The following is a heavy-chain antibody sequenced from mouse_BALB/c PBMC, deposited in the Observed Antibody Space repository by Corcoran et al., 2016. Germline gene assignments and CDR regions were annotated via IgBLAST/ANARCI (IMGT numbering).Heavy chain of an antibody. CDR2: ICWDDDK. D-gene: IGHD2-1*01. Sequence: QVTLKESGPGILKPSQTLSLTCSFSGFSLSTSGMGVGCIRQPSGKGLEWLAHICWDDDKFYNPSLKSHLTISKDTSSNQVFLKITSVAIADTATYFCARRTSYGNLFVYWGQGILVTVSA. J-gene: IGHJ3*01. CDR3: ARRTSYGNLFVY. CDR1: GFSLSTSGMG. V-gene: IGHV8-12*01.